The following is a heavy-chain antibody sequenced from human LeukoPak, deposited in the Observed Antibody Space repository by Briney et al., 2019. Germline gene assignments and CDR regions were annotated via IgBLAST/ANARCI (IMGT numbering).Heavy chain of an antibody. CDR3: AKDKAGSTAYYFDY. D-gene: IGHD6-13*01. CDR1: GFTFSSYA. Sequence: PGGSLRLSCAASGFTFSSYAMTWVRQAPGKGLEWVSAIGGSGRGGDTYYADSVKGRFTISRDNSKNTLYLQMSSLRAEDTALYYCAKDKAGSTAYYFDYWGQGTLVTVSS. J-gene: IGHJ4*02. V-gene: IGHV3-23*01. CDR2: IGGSGRGGDT.